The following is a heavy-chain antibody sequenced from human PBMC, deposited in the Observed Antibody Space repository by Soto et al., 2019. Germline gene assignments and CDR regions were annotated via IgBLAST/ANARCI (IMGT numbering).Heavy chain of an antibody. Sequence: SVKVSCKASGFSFTSSAVQWVRQARGQRLEWIGWIVVGSGNTNYAQKFQERVTITRDMSTSTAYMELSSLRSEDTAVYYCAADPGYGSGSYYNVNYYYYGMDVWGQGTTVTVSS. D-gene: IGHD3-10*01. J-gene: IGHJ6*02. CDR2: IVVGSGNT. CDR1: GFSFTSSA. V-gene: IGHV1-58*01. CDR3: AADPGYGSGSYYNVNYYYYGMDV.